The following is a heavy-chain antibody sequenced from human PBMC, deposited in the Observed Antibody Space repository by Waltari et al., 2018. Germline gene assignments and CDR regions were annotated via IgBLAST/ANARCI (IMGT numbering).Heavy chain of an antibody. D-gene: IGHD2-21*01. CDR3: ARHLYGVDYLELDN. J-gene: IGHJ4*02. V-gene: IGHV3-23*01. CDR2: ISDSGVIT. Sequence: EVQLLESGGGLAQPGGSLRLHCSASGFGFLPHAMSWVRQAPGKGLEWVSGISDSGVITNYADSVKGRFTVSRDNSMNTVFLQLNSLTAEDTAIYYCARHLYGVDYLELDNWGRGTLVTVSS. CDR1: GFGFLPHA.